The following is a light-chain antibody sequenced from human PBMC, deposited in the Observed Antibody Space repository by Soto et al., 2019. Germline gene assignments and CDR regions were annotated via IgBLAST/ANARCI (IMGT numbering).Light chain of an antibody. Sequence: DIQMTQSPSTLSASVGDRVTITCRASQSISSWLAWYQLKPGKAPKLLIYKASILEDGVPSRFSGSRSGAEFTLTISSLEPDDFATYYCQQYNSYSLTFGGGTKVEIK. CDR3: QQYNSYSLT. CDR2: KAS. CDR1: QSISSW. J-gene: IGKJ4*01. V-gene: IGKV1-5*03.